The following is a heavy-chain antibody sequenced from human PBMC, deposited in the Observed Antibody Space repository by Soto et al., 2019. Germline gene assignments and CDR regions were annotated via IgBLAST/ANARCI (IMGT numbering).Heavy chain of an antibody. CDR3: ARDDIPGIAVSTYGMDV. CDR1: GFTFSSYA. V-gene: IGHV3-33*08. J-gene: IGHJ6*02. D-gene: IGHD6-19*01. CDR2: IWYDGSNE. Sequence: GSLRLSCAASGFTFSSYAMHWVRQAPGKGLEWVAVIWYDGSNEYYADSVKGRFTISKDNSKSTLYLQMNSLRAEDTAVYYCARDDIPGIAVSTYGMDVWGQGTTVTVSS.